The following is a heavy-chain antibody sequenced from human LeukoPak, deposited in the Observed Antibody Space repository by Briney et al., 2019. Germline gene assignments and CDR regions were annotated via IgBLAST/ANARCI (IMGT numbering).Heavy chain of an antibody. Sequence: SETLSLTCAVSGGSISSGGYSWSWIRQPPGKGLEWIGYIYHSGSTYYNPSLKSRVTISVDRSKNQFSLKLSSVTAADTAVYYCASQVANYYDSSGYYSFPEYFQHWGQGTLVTVSS. CDR2: IYHSGST. J-gene: IGHJ1*01. D-gene: IGHD3-22*01. CDR1: GGSISSGGYS. CDR3: ASQVANYYDSSGYYSFPEYFQH. V-gene: IGHV4-30-2*01.